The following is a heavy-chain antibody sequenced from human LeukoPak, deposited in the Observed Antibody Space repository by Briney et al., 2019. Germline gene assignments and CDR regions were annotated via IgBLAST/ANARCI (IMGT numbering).Heavy chain of an antibody. J-gene: IGHJ4*02. D-gene: IGHD3-16*01. CDR3: ARAVNGHAYSSGY. Sequence: GGSLRLSCAAFGFTFSNYNMNWVRQAPGKGLEWVSSISDTSTYIYYADSVKGRFTISRDNAKNSLYLQMNSLRAEDTAVYYCARAVNGHAYSSGYWGQGTLVTVSS. V-gene: IGHV3-21*01. CDR2: ISDTSTYI. CDR1: GFTFSNYN.